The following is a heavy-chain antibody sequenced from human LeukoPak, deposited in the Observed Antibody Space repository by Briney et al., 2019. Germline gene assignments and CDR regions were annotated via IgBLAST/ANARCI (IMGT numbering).Heavy chain of an antibody. J-gene: IGHJ5*02. V-gene: IGHV1-2*02. CDR3: AREAYSSSPGVNWFDP. D-gene: IGHD6-6*01. CDR1: GYTFTGYY. Sequence: ASVKVSCKASGYTFTGYYMHWVRQAPGQGLEWMGWINPNSGGTNYAQKFQGRVTMTRDTSISTAYMELSRLRSDDTAVYYCAREAYSSSPGVNWFDPWGQGTLVTVSS. CDR2: INPNSGGT.